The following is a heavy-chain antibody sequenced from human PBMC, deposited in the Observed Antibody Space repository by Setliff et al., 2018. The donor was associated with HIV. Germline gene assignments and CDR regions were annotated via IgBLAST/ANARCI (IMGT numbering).Heavy chain of an antibody. CDR1: GYSFRTYW. J-gene: IGHJ6*02. V-gene: IGHV5-51*01. D-gene: IGHD6-19*01. CDR2: IFPGDSDT. CDR3: ARVLAVAGKGTGYFFGLDV. Sequence: GESLKISCKGSGYSFRTYWIAWVRQKPGKGLEWVGIIFPGDSDTRYSPSLQGQVTLSVDTSISTAYLQWSSLKASDTAMYYCARVLAVAGKGTGYFFGLDVWGQGTTVTVSS.